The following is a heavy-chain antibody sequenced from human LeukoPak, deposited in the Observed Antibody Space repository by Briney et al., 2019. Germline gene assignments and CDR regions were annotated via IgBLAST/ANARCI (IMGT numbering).Heavy chain of an antibody. V-gene: IGHV3-21*01. D-gene: IGHD1-1*01. CDR3: ARDPRTVRI. Sequence: PGGSLRLSCAASGFTFSAYTMNWVRQAPGKGLEWVSSITNSSTFIYYADSVKGRFTISRDNAKDSLYLQMNSLRVEDTAVYFCARDPRTVRIWGQGTLVTVSS. CDR2: ITNSSTFI. CDR1: GFTFSAYT. J-gene: IGHJ4*02.